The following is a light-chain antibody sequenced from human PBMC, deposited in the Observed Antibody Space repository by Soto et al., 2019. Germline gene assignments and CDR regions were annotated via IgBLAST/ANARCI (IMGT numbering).Light chain of an antibody. CDR1: QSLVYSDGNTY. CDR2: KVS. J-gene: IGKJ2*01. Sequence: VLTQTPLSSPVTLGQPASISCRSSQSLVYSDGNTYLSWLQQRPGQPPRLLIYKVSNRFSGVPDRFSGSGAGTDFTLRISRVEAEDVGVYYYCLQLSHSPYTFGQGTKLEIK. CDR3: LQLSHSPYT. V-gene: IGKV2-24*01.